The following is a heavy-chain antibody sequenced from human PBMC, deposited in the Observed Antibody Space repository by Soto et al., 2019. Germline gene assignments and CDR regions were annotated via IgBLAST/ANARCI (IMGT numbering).Heavy chain of an antibody. J-gene: IGHJ5*02. D-gene: IGHD6-13*01. CDR3: ARMSATGTRWFDP. V-gene: IGHV4-31*03. Sequence: SETLSLTCTVSGGSFSSGAYHWSWIRQYPGKGLEWIGSISYRVNTYYNPSLKSRLSMSVDTSKNQFSLNLTSVTAADTAVYFCARMSATGTRWFDPWGQGTQVTVSS. CDR1: GGSFSSGAYH. CDR2: ISYRVNT.